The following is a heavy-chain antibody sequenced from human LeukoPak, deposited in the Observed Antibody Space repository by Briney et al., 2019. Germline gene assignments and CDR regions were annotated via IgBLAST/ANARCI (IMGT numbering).Heavy chain of an antibody. J-gene: IGHJ4*02. CDR3: AKPYYGGSYYFY. CDR2: ISKSGDGV. D-gene: IGHD1-26*01. Sequence: GGSLRLSCAASGFIFSNYAMSWVRQAPGKGLEWVSTISKSGDGVFYADSVKGRFTISRDNSENTLFLQLNTLRADDTAVYYCAKPYYGGSYYFYWGQGTLVTVSS. V-gene: IGHV3-23*01. CDR1: GFIFSNYA.